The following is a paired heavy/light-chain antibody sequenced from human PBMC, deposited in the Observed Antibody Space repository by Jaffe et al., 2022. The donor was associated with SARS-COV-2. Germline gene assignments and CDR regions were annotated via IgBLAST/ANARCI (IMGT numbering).Light chain of an antibody. J-gene: IGKJ2*01. V-gene: IGKV6-21*01. CDR3: HQSSSLPYT. CDR2: FAS. Sequence: ETVLTQSPDFQSVTPKEKVTITCRASQSIGSSLHWYQQKPDQSPRLLIKFASQSLSGVPSRFSGSGSGTDFTLTINSLEAEDAATYHCHQSSSLPYTFGQGTKVEI. CDR1: QSIGSS.
Heavy chain of an antibody. CDR3: ARHNPIGWGWFDP. V-gene: IGHV4-39*01. CDR2: LFYSGTT. Sequence: QLQLQESGPGLVKPSETLSLTCIVSGGSISSINFYWGWVRQPPGKGLEWIGSLFYSGTTYYNPSLESRVSISADTSKNQVSLKLNSVTAADTAVYYCARHNPIGWGWFDPWGQGIMVTVS. J-gene: IGHJ5*02. CDR1: GGSISSINFY. D-gene: IGHD6-19*01.